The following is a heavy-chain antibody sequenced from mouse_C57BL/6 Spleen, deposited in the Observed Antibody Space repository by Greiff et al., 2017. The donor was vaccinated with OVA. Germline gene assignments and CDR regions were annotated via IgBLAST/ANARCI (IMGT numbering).Heavy chain of an antibody. V-gene: IGHV1-50*01. D-gene: IGHD1-1*01. CDR3: ARIDYYGSRYDAMDY. CDR2: IDPSDSDT. Sequence: VQLQQPGAELVKPGASVKLSCKASGYTFTSYWMQWVKQRPGQGLEWIGEIDPSDSDTNYNQKFKGKATMTVDTSSSTAYMQLSSLTSEDSAVYYCARIDYYGSRYDAMDYWGQGTSVTVSS. CDR1: GYTFTSYW. J-gene: IGHJ4*01.